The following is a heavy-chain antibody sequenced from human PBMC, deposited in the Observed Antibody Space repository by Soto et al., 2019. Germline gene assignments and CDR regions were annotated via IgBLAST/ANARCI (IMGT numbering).Heavy chain of an antibody. CDR1: GFTFSSYS. D-gene: IGHD6-13*01. Sequence: RRLSCAASGFTFSSYSMNWVRQAPGKGLEWVSSISSSSSYIYYADSVKGRFTISRDNAKNSLYLQMNSLRAEDTAVYYCARGSSSSWYGTYYYYGMDVWGQGTTVTVSS. V-gene: IGHV3-21*01. CDR2: ISSSSSYI. J-gene: IGHJ6*02. CDR3: ARGSSSSWYGTYYYYGMDV.